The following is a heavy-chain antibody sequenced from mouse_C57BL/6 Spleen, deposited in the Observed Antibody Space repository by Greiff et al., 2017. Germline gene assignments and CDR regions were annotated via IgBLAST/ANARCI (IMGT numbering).Heavy chain of an antibody. J-gene: IGHJ2*01. CDR1: GYTFTDYE. CDR3: TRPLDWD. CDR2: IDPETGGT. V-gene: IGHV1-15*01. D-gene: IGHD2-4*01. Sequence: QVQLQQSGAELVRPGASVTLSCKASGYTFTDYEMHWVKQTPVHGLEWIGAIDPETGGTAYNQKFKGKAILTADKSSSTAYMELRSLTSEDYAVYYCTRPLDWDWGQGTTLTVSS.